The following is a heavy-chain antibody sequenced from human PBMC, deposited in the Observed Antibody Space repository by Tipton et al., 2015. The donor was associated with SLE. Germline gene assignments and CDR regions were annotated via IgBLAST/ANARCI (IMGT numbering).Heavy chain of an antibody. CDR3: ARGDDIAAAGTGWFDP. CDR2: INYSGGT. Sequence: GLVKPSETLSLTCAVYGGSFSGYYWSWIRQPPGKGLEWIGEINYSGGTNYNPSLKMRVTISVDTSKNQFSLKLSPVTAADTAVYYCARGDDIAAAGTGWFDPWGQGTLVTVSS. J-gene: IGHJ5*02. V-gene: IGHV4-34*01. CDR1: GGSFSGYY. D-gene: IGHD6-13*01.